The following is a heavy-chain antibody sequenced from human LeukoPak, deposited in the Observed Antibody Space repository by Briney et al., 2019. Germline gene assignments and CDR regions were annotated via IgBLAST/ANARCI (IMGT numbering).Heavy chain of an antibody. D-gene: IGHD3-22*01. CDR2: IKQDGSEK. V-gene: IGHV3-7*03. CDR1: GCTFSSYW. Sequence: GGSLRLSCAASGCTFSSYWMSWVRQAPGKGLEWVANIKQDGSEKYYVDSVKGRFTISRDNAKNSLYLQMNSLRAEDPAVYYCARDGYYDSSGYYYVCLFDYGGQGTLVTVSS. J-gene: IGHJ4*02. CDR3: ARDGYYDSSGYYYVCLFDY.